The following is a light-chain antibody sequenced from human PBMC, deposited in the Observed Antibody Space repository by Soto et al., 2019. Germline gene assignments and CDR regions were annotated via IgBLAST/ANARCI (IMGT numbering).Light chain of an antibody. CDR2: KTS. V-gene: IGKV1-5*03. CDR1: QNVSNW. J-gene: IGKJ2*01. CDR3: QQYSKEST. Sequence: DVEMTQSPSTLPTSIGDRVTINCRASQNVSNWLAWYQQKPGKAPKLLIYKTSRLESGVPSRFSASGSGTDVSLTINSLQSDDFPTYFCQQYSKESTFGQGTTLEIK.